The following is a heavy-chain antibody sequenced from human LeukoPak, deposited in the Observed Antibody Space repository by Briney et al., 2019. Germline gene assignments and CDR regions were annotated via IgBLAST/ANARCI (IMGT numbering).Heavy chain of an antibody. CDR3: ARVSSGWYNWFDP. CDR1: GGTLSSGGYY. V-gene: IGHV4-30-2*01. J-gene: IGHJ5*02. CDR2: IYHSGST. D-gene: IGHD6-19*01. Sequence: SQTLSLTCAVSGGTLSSGGYYGSWIPQPPGKGLEWIGDIYHSGSTYYNPSLKSRVAISVDRSKNQFSLKLSSVTAADTAVYYCARVSSGWYNWFDPWGQGTLVTVSS.